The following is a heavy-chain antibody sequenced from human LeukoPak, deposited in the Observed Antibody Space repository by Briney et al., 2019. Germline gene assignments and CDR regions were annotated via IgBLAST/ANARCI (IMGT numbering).Heavy chain of an antibody. D-gene: IGHD5-12*01. J-gene: IGHJ6*02. V-gene: IGHV3-30*18. CDR3: AKNVDIVATIYGMDV. CDR2: ISYDGSNK. CDR1: GFTFSSYA. Sequence: GGSLRLSCAASGFTFSSYAMSWVRQAPGKGLEWVAVISYDGSNKYYADSVKGRFTISRNNSKNTLYLQMNSLRAEDTAVYYCAKNVDIVATIYGMDVWGQGTTVTVSS.